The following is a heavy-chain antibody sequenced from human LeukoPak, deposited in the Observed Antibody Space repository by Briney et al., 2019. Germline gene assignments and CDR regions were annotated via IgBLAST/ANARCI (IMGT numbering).Heavy chain of an antibody. J-gene: IGHJ4*02. CDR1: GGSISSYY. CDR3: ARDPSISGWYLDY. V-gene: IGHV4-59*01. CDR2: IYYSGST. D-gene: IGHD6-19*01. Sequence: SETLSLTCTVSGGSISSYYWSWIRQPPGKGLGWIGYIYYSGSTNYNPSLKGRVTISVDTSKNQFSLKLSSVTAADTAVYYCARDPSISGWYLDYWGQGTLVTVSS.